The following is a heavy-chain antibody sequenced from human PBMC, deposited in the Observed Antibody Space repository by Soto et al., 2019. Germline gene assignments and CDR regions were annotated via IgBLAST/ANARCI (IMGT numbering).Heavy chain of an antibody. V-gene: IGHV3-48*01. Sequence: EVQLVESGGGLVQPGGSLRLSCAASGFTFSSYSMNWVRQAPGKGLEWVSYISSSSSTIYYADSVKGRFTISRDNANNSLYLQMNSLRAEDTAVYYCARFPATVTKGYYYYMDVGGKGTTVTVSS. CDR1: GFTFSSYS. CDR2: ISSSSSTI. CDR3: ARFPATVTKGYYYYMDV. D-gene: IGHD4-17*01. J-gene: IGHJ6*03.